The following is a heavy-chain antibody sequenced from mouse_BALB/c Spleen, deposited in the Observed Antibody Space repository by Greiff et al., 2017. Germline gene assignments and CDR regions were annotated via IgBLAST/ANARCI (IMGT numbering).Heavy chain of an antibody. J-gene: IGHJ4*01. CDR1: GFTFTDYY. V-gene: IGHV7-3*02. Sequence: EVMLVESGGGLVQPGGSLRLSCATSGFTFTDYYMSWVRQPPGKALEWLGFIRNKANGYTTEYSASVKGRFTISRDNSQSILYLQMNTLRAEDSATYYCARVRLPHYYAMDYWGQGTSVTVSS. CDR3: ARVRLPHYYAMDY. CDR2: IRNKANGYTT. D-gene: IGHD1-2*01.